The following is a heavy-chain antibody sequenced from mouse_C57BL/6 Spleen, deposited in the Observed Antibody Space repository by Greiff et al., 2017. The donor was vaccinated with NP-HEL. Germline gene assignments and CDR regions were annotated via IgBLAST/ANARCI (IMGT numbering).Heavy chain of an antibody. CDR3: AREGIYYGYDVRYYFDY. V-gene: IGHV1-82*01. CDR1: GYAFSSSW. D-gene: IGHD2-2*01. CDR2: IYPGDGDT. J-gene: IGHJ2*01. Sequence: VKLQESGPELVKPGASVKISCKASGYAFSSSWMNWVKQRPGKGLEWIGRIYPGDGDTNYNGKFKGKATLTADKSSSTAYMQLSSLTSEDSAVYFCAREGIYYGYDVRYYFDYWGQGTTLTVSS.